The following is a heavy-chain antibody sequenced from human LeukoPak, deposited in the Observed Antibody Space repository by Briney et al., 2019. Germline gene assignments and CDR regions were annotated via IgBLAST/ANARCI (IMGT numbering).Heavy chain of an antibody. CDR3: ATSRIVGATSHYYYMDV. V-gene: IGHV1-69-2*01. D-gene: IGHD1-26*01. Sequence: GASVKVSCKASGYTFTDYYMHWVQQAPGKGLEWMGRVDPEDGETIYAEKFQGRVTITADTSTDTAYMELSSLRSEDTAVYYCATSRIVGATSHYYYMDVWGKGTTVTVSS. CDR2: VDPEDGET. CDR1: GYTFTDYY. J-gene: IGHJ6*03.